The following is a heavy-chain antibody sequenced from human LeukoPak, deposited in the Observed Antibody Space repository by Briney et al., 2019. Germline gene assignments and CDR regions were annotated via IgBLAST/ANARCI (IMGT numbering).Heavy chain of an antibody. D-gene: IGHD2-21*01. CDR1: GGSISSYY. CDR3: ARHGGAYSFDY. Sequence: SETLSLTCTVSGGSISSYYWSWIRQPPGKGLEWIGYIDDSGRTNYNPSLKSRVTISVATSKNQFSLKLISESAADTAVYYCARHGGAYSFDYWGKGTLVTVSS. V-gene: IGHV4-59*08. J-gene: IGHJ4*02. CDR2: IDDSGRT.